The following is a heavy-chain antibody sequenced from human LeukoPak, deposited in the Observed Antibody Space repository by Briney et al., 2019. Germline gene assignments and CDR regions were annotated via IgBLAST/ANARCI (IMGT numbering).Heavy chain of an antibody. CDR1: GGSLSGYY. CDR2: INHSGST. CDR3: ASSGWRFDF. J-gene: IGHJ4*02. V-gene: IGHV4-34*01. D-gene: IGHD6-19*01. Sequence: PSETLCLTCAVYGGSLSGYYWSWIRQPPGKGLEWIGEINHSGSTNYNPSPKSRVTISVDTSKNQFSLKLSSVTAADTAVYYCASSGWRFDFWGQGALGTVSS.